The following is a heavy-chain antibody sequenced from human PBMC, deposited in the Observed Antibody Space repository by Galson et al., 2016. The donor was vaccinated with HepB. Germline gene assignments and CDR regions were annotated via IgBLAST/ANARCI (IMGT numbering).Heavy chain of an antibody. CDR2: ISGSGGSI. Sequence: SLRLSCAASGFPFSTSGMSWVRQAPGKGLEWVSGISGSGGSIYSADSVKGRFTISRDNSKNTLYLQMNSLRADDTAVYYCAKKSLVAGTATYVFDNWGQGTLVTVSS. J-gene: IGHJ4*02. CDR3: AKKSLVAGTATYVFDN. D-gene: IGHD6-19*01. CDR1: GFPFSTSG. V-gene: IGHV3-23*01.